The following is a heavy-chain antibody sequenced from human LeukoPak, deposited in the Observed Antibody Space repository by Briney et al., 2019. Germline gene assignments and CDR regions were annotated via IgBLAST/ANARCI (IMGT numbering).Heavy chain of an antibody. J-gene: IGHJ5*02. V-gene: IGHV5-51*01. CDR1: GYSFTSYW. Sequence: GESLKISCKGSGYSFTSYWIGWVRQMPGKGLEWMGIIYPGDSDTTYSPSFQGQVTISADKSISTAYLQWRSLKASDTALYYCARVGYCSGGSCYSDFENWFDPWGQGTLVTVSS. CDR3: ARVGYCSGGSCYSDFENWFDP. D-gene: IGHD2-15*01. CDR2: IYPGDSDT.